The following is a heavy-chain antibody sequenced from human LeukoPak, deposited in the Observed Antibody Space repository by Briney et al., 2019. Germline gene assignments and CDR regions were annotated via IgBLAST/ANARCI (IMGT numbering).Heavy chain of an antibody. D-gene: IGHD3-9*01. Sequence: GASVKVSCKASRGTFSSYAISWVRQAPGQGREWMGRIIPILGIANYAQKFQGRVTITADKSTSTAYMELSSLRSEDTAVYYCAKGYFDWSNPFTSDLTYYFDYWGQGTLVTVSS. V-gene: IGHV1-69*04. J-gene: IGHJ4*02. CDR1: RGTFSSYA. CDR2: IIPILGIA. CDR3: AKGYFDWSNPFTSDLTYYFDY.